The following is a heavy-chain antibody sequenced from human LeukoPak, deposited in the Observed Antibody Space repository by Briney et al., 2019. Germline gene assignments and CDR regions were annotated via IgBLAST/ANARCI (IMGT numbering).Heavy chain of an antibody. J-gene: IGHJ6*03. CDR1: GFTFSSYE. D-gene: IGHD2-21*01. CDR3: ARGPYHYYYYYMDV. V-gene: IGHV4-34*01. Sequence: GSLRLSCAASGFTFSSYEMNWVRQPPGKGLEWIGEINHSGSTNYNPSLKSRVTISVDTSKNQFSLKLSSVTAADTAVYYCARGPYHYYYYYMDVWGKGTTVTVSS. CDR2: INHSGST.